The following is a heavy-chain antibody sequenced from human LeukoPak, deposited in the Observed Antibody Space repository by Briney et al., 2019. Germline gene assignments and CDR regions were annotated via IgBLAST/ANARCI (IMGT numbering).Heavy chain of an antibody. Sequence: GGSLRLSCAASGFTFASHSMSWVRQAPGKGLEWVASTSSGKGDDTYYTDYMKGRFTISRDNAKNSLYLQMNSLRVEDTAVYYCAREGGLELDYWGQGTLVTVSS. D-gene: IGHD1-1*01. J-gene: IGHJ4*02. V-gene: IGHV3-21*01. CDR3: AREGGLELDY. CDR1: GFTFASHS. CDR2: TSSGKGDDT.